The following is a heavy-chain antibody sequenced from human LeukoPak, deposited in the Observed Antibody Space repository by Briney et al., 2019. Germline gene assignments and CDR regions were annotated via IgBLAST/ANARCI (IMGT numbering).Heavy chain of an antibody. CDR2: IYYSGST. V-gene: IGHV4-61*01. J-gene: IGHJ5*02. CDR3: ARELGYYDSNWFDP. Sequence: SETLSLTCTVSGGSISSGSYYWSWIRQPPGKGLEWIGYIYYSGSTNYNPSLKSRVTISVDTSKNQFSLKLSSVTAADTAVYYCARELGYYDSNWFDPWGQGTLVTVSS. D-gene: IGHD3-22*01. CDR1: GGSISSGSYY.